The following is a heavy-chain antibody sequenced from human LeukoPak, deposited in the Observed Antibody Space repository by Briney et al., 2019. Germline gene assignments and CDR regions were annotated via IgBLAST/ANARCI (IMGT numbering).Heavy chain of an antibody. Sequence: GGSLRLSCVASGFTFNTYAIHWVHQAPGKGLEGVAAFSYDGKTTKYADSVKGRFTISRDNSKNTLYLQMNSLRPDDTGVYYCARGTSVIARVAHDYWGQGTLVTVSS. V-gene: IGHV3-30*04. D-gene: IGHD3-22*01. CDR2: FSYDGKTT. J-gene: IGHJ4*02. CDR3: ARGTSVIARVAHDY. CDR1: GFTFNTYA.